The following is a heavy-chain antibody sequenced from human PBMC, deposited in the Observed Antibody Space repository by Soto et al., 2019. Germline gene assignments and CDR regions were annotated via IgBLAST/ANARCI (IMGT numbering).Heavy chain of an antibody. CDR2: ISGSGGST. V-gene: IGHV3-23*01. D-gene: IGHD6-19*01. CDR3: AKDQKSGGYSSGQGCAFDI. Sequence: GGSLRLSCAASGFTFSSYAMSWVRQAPGKGLEWVSAISGSGGSTYYADSVKGRFTISRDNSKNTLYLQMNSLRAEDTAVYYCAKDQKSGGYSSGQGCAFDIWGQGTMVTVSS. J-gene: IGHJ3*02. CDR1: GFTFSSYA.